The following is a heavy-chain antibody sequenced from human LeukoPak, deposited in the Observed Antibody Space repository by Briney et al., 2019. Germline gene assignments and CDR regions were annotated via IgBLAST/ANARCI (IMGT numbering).Heavy chain of an antibody. J-gene: IGHJ4*02. V-gene: IGHV3-49*04. Sequence: GGSLRLSCAASGLTFSSHWMHWVRQAPGKGLEWLSFIRSKDHGGTTEYAASVKGRFTISRDDSNSIAYLQMNSLIIEDTAVYFCTRDPHYYHGNPHDFWGQGTRVTVSS. CDR3: TRDPHYYHGNPHDF. CDR2: IRSKDHGGTT. D-gene: IGHD4-23*01. CDR1: GLTFSSHW.